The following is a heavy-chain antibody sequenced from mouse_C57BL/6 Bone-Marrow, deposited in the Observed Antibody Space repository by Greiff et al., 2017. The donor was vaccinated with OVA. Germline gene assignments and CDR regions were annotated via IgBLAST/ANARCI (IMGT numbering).Heavy chain of an antibody. D-gene: IGHD1-1*01. J-gene: IGHJ2*01. CDR2: ISPGRGST. Sequence: VQLQQPGAELVKPGASVKMSCKASGYTFTSYWITWVKQRPGQGLEWIGDISPGRGSTNYNEKFKSKATLTVDTSSSTAYMQLSSLTSEDSAVYYCAITTVVPGDWGQGTTLTVSS. CDR3: AITTVVPGD. V-gene: IGHV1-55*01. CDR1: GYTFTSYW.